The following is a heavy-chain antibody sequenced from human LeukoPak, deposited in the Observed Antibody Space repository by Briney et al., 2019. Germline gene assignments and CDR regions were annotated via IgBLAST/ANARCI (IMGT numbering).Heavy chain of an antibody. CDR3: ARDTGISGYSYGSYAGYYYYMDV. CDR1: GYTFTSYY. J-gene: IGHJ6*03. D-gene: IGHD5-18*01. CDR2: INPSGGST. V-gene: IGHV1-46*01. Sequence: ASVKVSCKASGYTFTSYYMHWVRQAPGQGLEGMGIINPSGGSTSYAQKFQGRVTMTRDMSTSTVYMELSSLRSEDTAVYYCARDTGISGYSYGSYAGYYYYMDVWGKGTTVTVSS.